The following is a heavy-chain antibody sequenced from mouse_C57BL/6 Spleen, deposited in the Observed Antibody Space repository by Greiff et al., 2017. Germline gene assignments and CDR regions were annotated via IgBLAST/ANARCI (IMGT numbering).Heavy chain of an antibody. D-gene: IGHD1-1*01. CDR2: INPDSSTI. Sequence: DVMLVASGGGLVQPGGSLKLSCAASGIDFSRYWMSWVRRAPGKGLEWIGEINPDSSTINYAPSLKDKFILSRDNAKNTLYLQMSKGRSEDTALYYCARSYGSSYDFDVWGTGTTVTVAS. V-gene: IGHV4-1*01. CDR1: GIDFSRYW. J-gene: IGHJ1*03. CDR3: ARSYGSSYDFDV.